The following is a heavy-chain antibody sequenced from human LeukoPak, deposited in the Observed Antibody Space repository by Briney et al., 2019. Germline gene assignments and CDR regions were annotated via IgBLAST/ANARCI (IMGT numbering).Heavy chain of an antibody. CDR1: GYTFTIYG. Sequence: ASVTVSFTASGYTFTIYGISWVRQAPGQGLEWMGWISAYNGNTNYAQKLQGRVTMTTDTSTSTAYMELRSLRSDDTAVYYCAREGGYDLGESFDYWGQGTLVTVSS. CDR3: AREGGYDLGESFDY. J-gene: IGHJ4*02. D-gene: IGHD5-12*01. V-gene: IGHV1-18*01. CDR2: ISAYNGNT.